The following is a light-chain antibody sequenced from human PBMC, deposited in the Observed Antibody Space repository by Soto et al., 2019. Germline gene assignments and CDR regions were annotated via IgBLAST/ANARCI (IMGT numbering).Light chain of an antibody. J-gene: IGLJ2*01. CDR2: DVS. CDR3: PPYPGSYTLV. V-gene: IGLV2-11*01. CDR1: SSDVGGYNY. Sequence: QSALTQPRSVSGSPGQSVTISCTGTSSDVGGYNYVSWYQQHPGKAPKLMIYDVSKRPSGVPGRFSVSKSGNTGSLSISGLQAEDEADSYCPPYPGSYTLVFGGGTKLTVL.